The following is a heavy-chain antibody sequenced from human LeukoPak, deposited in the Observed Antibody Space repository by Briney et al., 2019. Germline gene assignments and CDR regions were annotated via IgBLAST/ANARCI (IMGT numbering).Heavy chain of an antibody. D-gene: IGHD2/OR15-2a*01. V-gene: IGHV4-4*02. CDR2: IYDSGST. Sequence: PSGTLSLTWAVSGGSISGSNWWSWVRQPPGKGLEWIGQIYDSGSTDYNPSLKSRVTILVDKPKNQFSLKLSSATAADTAVYYCARREASFYGYLFDNWGQGTLVTVSS. CDR3: ARREASFYGYLFDN. CDR1: GGSISGSNW. J-gene: IGHJ4*02.